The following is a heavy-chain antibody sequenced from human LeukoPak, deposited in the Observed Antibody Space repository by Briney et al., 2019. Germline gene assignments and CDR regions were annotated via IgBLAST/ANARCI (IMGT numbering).Heavy chain of an antibody. V-gene: IGHV3-48*03. CDR3: ARTTYYYGSGSYSGYYYYYMDV. J-gene: IGHJ6*03. D-gene: IGHD3-10*01. Sequence: GGSLRLSCAASGFTFSSYEMNWVRQAPGKGLEWVSYISSSGSTIYYADSVKGRFTISRDNSKNTLYLQMNSLRAEDTAVYYCARTTYYYGSGSYSGYYYYYMDVWGKGTTVTISS. CDR1: GFTFSSYE. CDR2: ISSSGSTI.